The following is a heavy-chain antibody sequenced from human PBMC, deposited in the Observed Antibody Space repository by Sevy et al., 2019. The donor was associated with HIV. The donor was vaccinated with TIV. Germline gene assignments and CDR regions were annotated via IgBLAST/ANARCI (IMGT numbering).Heavy chain of an antibody. CDR1: GFTFSSYG. V-gene: IGHV3-30*18. Sequence: GGSLRLSCAASGFTFSSYGMHWVRQAPGKGLEWVAVISYDGSNKYYADSVKGRFTISRDNSKNTLYLQMNSLRAEDTAVYYCAKGSGGARPGFDYWGQGTLVTVSS. J-gene: IGHJ4*02. D-gene: IGHD6-25*01. CDR3: AKGSGGARPGFDY. CDR2: ISYDGSNK.